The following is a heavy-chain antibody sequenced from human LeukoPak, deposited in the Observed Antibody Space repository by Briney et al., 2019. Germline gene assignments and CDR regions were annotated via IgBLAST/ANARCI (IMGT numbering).Heavy chain of an antibody. CDR1: GGSFSGYY. V-gene: IGHV4-34*01. D-gene: IGHD2-2*01. CDR2: INHSGST. Sequence: SETLSLTCAVYGGSFSGYYWSWIRQPPGKGLEWIGEINHSGSTNYNPSLKSRVTISVDTSKNQFSLKLSSVTAADTAVYYCATFNGSYCSSTSCYVFDPWGQGTLVTVSS. J-gene: IGHJ5*02. CDR3: ATFNGSYCSSTSCYVFDP.